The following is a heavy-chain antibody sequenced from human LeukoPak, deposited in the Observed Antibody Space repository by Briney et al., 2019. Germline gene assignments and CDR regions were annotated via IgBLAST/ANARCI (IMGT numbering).Heavy chain of an antibody. CDR1: GGTFSSYA. Sequence: VASVKVSCKASGGTFSSYAISWVRQAPGQGLEWMGWISAYNGNTNYAQKLQGRVTMTTDTSTSTAYMELRSLRSDDTAVYYCAREEIVATTPFDYWGQGTLVTVSS. CDR2: ISAYNGNT. D-gene: IGHD5-12*01. CDR3: AREEIVATTPFDY. J-gene: IGHJ4*02. V-gene: IGHV1-18*01.